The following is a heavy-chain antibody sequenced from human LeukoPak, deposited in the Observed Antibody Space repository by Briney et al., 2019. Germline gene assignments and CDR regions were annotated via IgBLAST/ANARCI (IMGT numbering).Heavy chain of an antibody. CDR3: ARDTGYCSSTSCRNNWFDP. J-gene: IGHJ5*02. D-gene: IGHD2-2*01. CDR1: GYTFTGYY. V-gene: IGHV1-2*06. CDR2: INPNSGGT. Sequence: ASVKVSCKASGYTFTGYYMHWVRQAPGQGLEWMGRINPNSGGTNYAQKFQGRVTMTRDTSISTAYMELSRLRSDDTAVYYCARDTGYCSSTSCRNNWFDPWGQGTLVTVSS.